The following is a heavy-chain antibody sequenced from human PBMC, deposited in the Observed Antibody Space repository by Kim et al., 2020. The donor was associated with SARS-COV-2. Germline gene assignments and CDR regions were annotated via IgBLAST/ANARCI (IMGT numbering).Heavy chain of an antibody. V-gene: IGHV3-30*18. CDR1: GFTFSSYG. J-gene: IGHJ4*02. CDR3: AKDPGYSYGPPNYYFDY. CDR2: ISYDGSNK. D-gene: IGHD5-18*01. Sequence: GGSLRLSCAASGFTFSSYGMHWVRQAPGKGLEWVAVISYDGSNKYYADSVKGRFTISRDNSKNTLYLQMNSLRAEDTAVYYCAKDPGYSYGPPNYYFDYWGQGTLVTVSS.